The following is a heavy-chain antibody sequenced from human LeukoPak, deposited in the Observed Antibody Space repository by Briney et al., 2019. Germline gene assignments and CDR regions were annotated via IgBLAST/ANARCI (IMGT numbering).Heavy chain of an antibody. CDR3: AKDIRGYSGSFDHFDY. Sequence: GGSLRLSCAASGFTFDDYAMHWVRHAPGKGLEWVSGISWNSGSIGYADSVKGRFTISRDNAKNSLYLQMNSLRAEDTALYYCAKDIRGYSGSFDHFDYWGQGTLVTVSS. CDR1: GFTFDDYA. V-gene: IGHV3-9*01. CDR2: ISWNSGSI. D-gene: IGHD1-26*01. J-gene: IGHJ4*02.